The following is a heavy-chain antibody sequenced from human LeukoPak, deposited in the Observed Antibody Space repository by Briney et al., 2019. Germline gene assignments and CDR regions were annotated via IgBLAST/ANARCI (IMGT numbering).Heavy chain of an antibody. CDR3: AKRLVGASQGVDY. V-gene: IGHV3-23*01. Sequence: GGSLRLSCAASGFTFSNYAMSWVRQAPGKGLEWVSGISGSGGDTYYADSVKGRFTISRDNSKNTLYLQMNSLRAEDTAVYYCAKRLVGASQGVDYWGQGTLVTVSS. D-gene: IGHD1-26*01. J-gene: IGHJ4*02. CDR2: ISGSGGDT. CDR1: GFTFSNYA.